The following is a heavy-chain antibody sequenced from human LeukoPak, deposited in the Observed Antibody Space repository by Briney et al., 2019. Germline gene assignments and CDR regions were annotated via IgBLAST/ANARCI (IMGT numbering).Heavy chain of an antibody. J-gene: IGHJ5*02. CDR3: AKSATGTTSNWFDP. D-gene: IGHD1-7*01. Sequence: TGGSLRLSCAASGFTFSSYAMSWVRQAPGKGLEWVSAISGSGGTTYYADSVKGRFTISRDNSKNTLYLQMNSLGAEDTAVYYCAKSATGTTSNWFDPWGQGTLVTVSS. V-gene: IGHV3-23*01. CDR1: GFTFSSYA. CDR2: ISGSGGTT.